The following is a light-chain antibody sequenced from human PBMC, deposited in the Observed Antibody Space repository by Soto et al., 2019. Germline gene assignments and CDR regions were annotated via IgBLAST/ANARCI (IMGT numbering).Light chain of an antibody. J-gene: IGKJ3*01. CDR1: QSVSRY. V-gene: IGKV3-11*01. Sequence: EIVLTQSPATLSLSPGERATLSCRASQSVSRYLAWYQQKPGQAPRLLIYDASNRATGIPARFSGSGSGTDFTLTISSLEPDDLAVYFCQQRATWPPGFTFGPGTKVDFK. CDR2: DAS. CDR3: QQRATWPPGFT.